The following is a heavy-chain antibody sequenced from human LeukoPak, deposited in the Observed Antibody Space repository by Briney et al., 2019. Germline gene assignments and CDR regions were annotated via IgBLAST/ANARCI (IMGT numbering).Heavy chain of an antibody. D-gene: IGHD6-13*01. J-gene: IGHJ4*02. CDR1: GGSITSTNY. Sequence: SETLSLTCGVSGGSITSTNYWTWVRQPPGKGLEWIGEVNLQGSTNYNPSLMGRVAISVDMSENHISLQLSSVTAADTAVYYCARSAFLVTAPGLYYFDYWGQGTLVAVSS. CDR2: VNLQGST. CDR3: ARSAFLVTAPGLYYFDY. V-gene: IGHV4-4*02.